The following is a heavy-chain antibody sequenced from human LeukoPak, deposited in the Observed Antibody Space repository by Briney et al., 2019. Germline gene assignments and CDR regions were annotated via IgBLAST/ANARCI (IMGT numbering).Heavy chain of an antibody. V-gene: IGHV1-69*04. Sequence: SVKVSCKASGGTFSSYAISWVRQAPGQGLEWMGRIIPILGIANYAQKFQGRVTITADKSTSTAYMELSSLRSEDTAVYYCARGANYDFWSGRGAFDIWGQGTMVTVSS. CDR2: IIPILGIA. J-gene: IGHJ3*02. CDR1: GGTFSSYA. CDR3: ARGANYDFWSGRGAFDI. D-gene: IGHD3-3*01.